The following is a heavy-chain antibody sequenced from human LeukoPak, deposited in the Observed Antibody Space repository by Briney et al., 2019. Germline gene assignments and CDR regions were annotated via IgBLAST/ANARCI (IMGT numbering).Heavy chain of an antibody. CDR1: GYTFTDYY. CDR3: ASSSGGPFDI. Sequence: ASVKVSCKAFGYTFTDYYMHWVRQAPGQGLEWMGIINPSGGSTSYAQKFQGRVTITADESTSTAYMELSSLRSEDTAVYYCASSSGGPFDIWGQGTMVTVSS. V-gene: IGHV1-46*01. J-gene: IGHJ3*02. D-gene: IGHD3-10*01. CDR2: INPSGGST.